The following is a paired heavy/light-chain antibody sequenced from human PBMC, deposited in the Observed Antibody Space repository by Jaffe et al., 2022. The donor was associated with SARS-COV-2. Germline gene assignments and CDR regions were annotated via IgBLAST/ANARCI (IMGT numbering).Heavy chain of an antibody. D-gene: IGHD6-13*01. CDR1: GFTFSDYY. V-gene: IGHV3-11*01. Sequence: QVQLVESGGGLVKPGGSLRLSCAASGFTFSDYYMSWIRQAPGKGLEWVSYISSSGSTIYYADSVKGRFTISRDNAKNSLYLQMNSLRAEDTAVYYCARVVSASGTRYYGMDVWGQGTTVTVSS. CDR2: ISSSGSTI. J-gene: IGHJ6*02. CDR3: ARVVSASGTRYYGMDV.
Light chain of an antibody. Sequence: DIQMTQSPSTLSASVGDRVTITCRASQSISSWLAWYQQKPGKAPKLLIYKASSLESGVPSRFSGSGSGTEFTLTISSLQPDDFATYYCQQYNSYSPAGTFGQGTKVEIK. V-gene: IGKV1-5*03. CDR3: QQYNSYSPAGT. CDR1: QSISSW. J-gene: IGKJ1*01. CDR2: KAS.